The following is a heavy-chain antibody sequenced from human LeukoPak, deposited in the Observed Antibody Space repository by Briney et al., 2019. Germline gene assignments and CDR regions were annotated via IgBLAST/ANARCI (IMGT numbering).Heavy chain of an antibody. CDR2: ISGSGGST. Sequence: GGSLRLSCVASGFTFRSYAMSWVREAPGEGLEWVSAISGSGGSTYYADSVKGRFTISRDNSKNTLYLQMNSLRAEDTAVYYCSKGGIAAVGLGSWYFDYWGQGTLVTVSS. D-gene: IGHD6-13*01. CDR3: SKGGIAAVGLGSWYFDY. J-gene: IGHJ4*02. CDR1: GFTFRSYA. V-gene: IGHV3-23*01.